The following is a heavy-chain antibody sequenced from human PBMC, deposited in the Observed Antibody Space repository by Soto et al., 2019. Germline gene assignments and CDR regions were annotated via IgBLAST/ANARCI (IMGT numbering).Heavy chain of an antibody. Sequence: GGSLRLSGAASGFTFSSDDMSWVRQAPGKGLEWVSGVSASGSITSCADSAKGRFTISRDNAKNTVFLQMSSLRAEDTAVYFCAKGDCSGGRCYRGFDYWGQGTLVTVSS. V-gene: IGHV3-23*01. J-gene: IGHJ4*02. CDR2: VSASGSIT. D-gene: IGHD2-15*01. CDR3: AKGDCSGGRCYRGFDY. CDR1: GFTFSSDD.